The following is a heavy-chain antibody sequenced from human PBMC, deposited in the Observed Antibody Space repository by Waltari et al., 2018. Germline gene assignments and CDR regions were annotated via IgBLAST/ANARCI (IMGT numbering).Heavy chain of an antibody. CDR2: INHSGST. CDR1: GGSFSGYY. CDR3: ARGGAVAGTARY. D-gene: IGHD6-19*01. V-gene: IGHV4-34*01. J-gene: IGHJ4*02. Sequence: QVQLQQWGAGLLKPSETLSLTCAVYGGSFSGYYWSWIRQPPGKGLEWIGEINHSGSTNYNPSLKSRVTISVDTSKNQFSLKLSSVTAADTAVHYCARGGAVAGTARYWGQGTLVTVSS.